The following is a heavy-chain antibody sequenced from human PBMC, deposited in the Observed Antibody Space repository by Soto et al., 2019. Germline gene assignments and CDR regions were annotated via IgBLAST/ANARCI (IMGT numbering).Heavy chain of an antibody. CDR1: GGSISSGDYY. D-gene: IGHD6-19*01. Sequence: NPSETLSLTCTVSGGSISSGDYYWSWIRQPPGKGLEWIGYIYYSGSTYYNPSLKSRVTISVDTSKNQFSLKLSSVTAADTAVYYCASFIAVAGFAYWGQGTLVTVSS. CDR2: IYYSGST. V-gene: IGHV4-30-4*01. CDR3: ASFIAVAGFAY. J-gene: IGHJ4*02.